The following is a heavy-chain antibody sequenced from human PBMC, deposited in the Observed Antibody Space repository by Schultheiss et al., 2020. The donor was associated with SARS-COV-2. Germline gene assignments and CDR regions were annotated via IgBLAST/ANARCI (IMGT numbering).Heavy chain of an antibody. D-gene: IGHD1-1*01. Sequence: GGSLRLSCAASGFTFSSYWMHWVRQAPGKGLVWVAVIWYDGSNKYYADSVKGRFTISRDNSKNTLYLQMNSLRAEDTAVYYCATPPTGTGDYWGQGTLVTVSS. J-gene: IGHJ4*02. CDR2: IWYDGSNK. V-gene: IGHV3-33*08. CDR1: GFTFSSYW. CDR3: ATPPTGTGDY.